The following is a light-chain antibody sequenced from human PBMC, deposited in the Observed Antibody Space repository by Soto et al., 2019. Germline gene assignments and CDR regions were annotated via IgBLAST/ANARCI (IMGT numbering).Light chain of an antibody. CDR2: GAS. J-gene: IGKJ3*01. V-gene: IGKV1-33*01. CDR3: QHYNNLPPFT. Sequence: DIQMTQSPSSLSASVGARVSITCQASEGIRTSLSWFQHKPGRAPKLLIYGASYLETGVPSRFRGSGSGTDFTLTISSLQPEDTATYYCQHYNNLPPFTFGPGTMVDIK. CDR1: EGIRTS.